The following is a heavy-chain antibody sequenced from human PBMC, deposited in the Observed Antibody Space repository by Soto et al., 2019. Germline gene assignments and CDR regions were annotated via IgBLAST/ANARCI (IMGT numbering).Heavy chain of an antibody. V-gene: IGHV1-2*02. CDR1: GYTFTGSY. CDR3: AIGGYSSSSPSDY. J-gene: IGHJ4*02. D-gene: IGHD6-6*01. Sequence: QVQLVQSGAEVKKPGASVKVSCKASGYTFTGSYMHWVRQAPGQGLEWMGWVNPNTGGTNYAQKFQGRVTMTRDTSISTAYMELSRLSSDDTAVFYCAIGGYSSSSPSDYWGQGTLVTVSS. CDR2: VNPNTGGT.